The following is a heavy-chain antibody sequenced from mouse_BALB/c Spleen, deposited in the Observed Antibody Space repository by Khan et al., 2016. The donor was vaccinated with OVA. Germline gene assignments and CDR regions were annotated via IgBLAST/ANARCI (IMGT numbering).Heavy chain of an antibody. Sequence: QVQLKQSGPGLVAPSQSLSITCTVSGFSLTTYGVSWVRQPPGKGLEWLGIIWGDGSTNYHSALRSRLSISKDNSKSQVFLKLNSLQTDDTATYYCATYSGNYPYAMDYWGQGTSVTVSS. J-gene: IGHJ4*01. CDR3: ATYSGNYPYAMDY. CDR2: IWGDGST. D-gene: IGHD2-10*01. V-gene: IGHV2-3*01. CDR1: GFSLTTYG.